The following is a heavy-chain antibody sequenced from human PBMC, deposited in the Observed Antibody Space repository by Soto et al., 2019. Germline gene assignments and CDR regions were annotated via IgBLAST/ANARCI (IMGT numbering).Heavy chain of an antibody. J-gene: IGHJ5*02. CDR1: GYTFTSNG. CDR3: ARWVEARDWFDL. V-gene: IGHV1-18*04. Sequence: ASVKLSCKASGYTFTSNGISWVRQAPGQGLEWMGWISAYNGNTNYAQKPQGRVTMTTDTSTSAAYMELRSLRSDDTAVYYCARWVEARDWFDLWGQGTLVSVAS. D-gene: IGHD2-15*01. CDR2: ISAYNGNT.